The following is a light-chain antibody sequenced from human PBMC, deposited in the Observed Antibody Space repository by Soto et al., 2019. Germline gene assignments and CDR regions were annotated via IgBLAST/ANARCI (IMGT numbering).Light chain of an antibody. J-gene: IGLJ1*01. CDR2: GDN. Sequence: QSVLRQPPSLSGAPGQRVAISCTGSNSNMGAEYDVHWYQQLPGTAPKRLISGDNNRPSGVPDRFSGSKSGTPASLAITGLQPEDEADYYCQSYDSSLTTFVFGTGTKVNVL. CDR1: NSNMGAEYD. V-gene: IGLV1-40*01. CDR3: QSYDSSLTTFV.